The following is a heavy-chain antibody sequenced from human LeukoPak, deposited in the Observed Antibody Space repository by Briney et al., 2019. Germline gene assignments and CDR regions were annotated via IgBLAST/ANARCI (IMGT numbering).Heavy chain of an antibody. Sequence: SVKVSRKASGGTFSSYAISWVRQAPGQGLEWMGGIIPIFGTANYAQKFQGRVTITTDESTSTAYMELSSLRSEDTAVYYCARQGLAYSSGWFDYWGQGTLVTVSS. J-gene: IGHJ4*02. CDR2: IIPIFGTA. D-gene: IGHD6-19*01. V-gene: IGHV1-69*05. CDR1: GGTFSSYA. CDR3: ARQGLAYSSGWFDY.